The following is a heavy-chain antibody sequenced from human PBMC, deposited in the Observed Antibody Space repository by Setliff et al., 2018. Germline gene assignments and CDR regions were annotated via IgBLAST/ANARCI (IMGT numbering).Heavy chain of an antibody. CDR1: GGTFSSNG. Sequence: GASVKVSCKTSGGTFSSNGISWVRQAPGQGLEWVGGIVPLLGVANSAKQFLGRVTIITDESTSTAYMELSSLGSEDTAVYYCVREGVDTRSSTDYRYYMDVWGKGTTVTVSS. CDR3: VREGVDTRSSTDYRYYMDV. V-gene: IGHV1-69*10. CDR2: IVPLLGVA. J-gene: IGHJ6*03. D-gene: IGHD5-18*01.